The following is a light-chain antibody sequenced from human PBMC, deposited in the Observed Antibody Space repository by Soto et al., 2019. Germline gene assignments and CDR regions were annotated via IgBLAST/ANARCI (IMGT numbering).Light chain of an antibody. CDR3: LQHNSYPLT. V-gene: IGKV1-17*02. CDR1: QGIRND. Sequence: DIQMTQSPSSLSASVGDIVTITCLASQGIRNDLCWYQQKPGNAPKRLIYAASSLQSWVPSRFSGSGSGTEFTLTISNLQPEDFATYYCLQHNSYPLTFGGGSKVDIK. CDR2: AAS. J-gene: IGKJ4*01.